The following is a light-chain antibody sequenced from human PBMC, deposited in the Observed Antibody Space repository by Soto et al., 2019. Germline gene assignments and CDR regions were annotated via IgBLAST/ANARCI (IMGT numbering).Light chain of an antibody. J-gene: IGLJ3*02. CDR1: SSDVGSYNF. Sequence: QSALTQPASVSGSPGQSIIISCTGTSSDVGSYNFVSWYQQHPGKAPKLMLYEVSKRPSGVSNRFSVSKSGTTASLTISGLQPDDAAEYYCFSYAGKSGVFGGGTKRTVL. CDR3: FSYAGKSGV. CDR2: EVS. V-gene: IGLV2-23*02.